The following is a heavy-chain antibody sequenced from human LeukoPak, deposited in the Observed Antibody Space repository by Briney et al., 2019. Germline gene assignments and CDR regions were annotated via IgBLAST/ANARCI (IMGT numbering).Heavy chain of an antibody. D-gene: IGHD6-13*01. J-gene: IGHJ2*01. V-gene: IGHV4-59*01. CDR2: IYYPGST. CDR1: GGSISTYY. Sequence: SETLSLTCTVSGGSISTYYWSWIRQPPGRRLEWLGYIYYPGSTNYNPSLKSRVTISVDTSKNQFSLKLNSVTAADTAVYYCARGGSWFRYFDLWGRGTLVTVSS. CDR3: ARGGSWFRYFDL.